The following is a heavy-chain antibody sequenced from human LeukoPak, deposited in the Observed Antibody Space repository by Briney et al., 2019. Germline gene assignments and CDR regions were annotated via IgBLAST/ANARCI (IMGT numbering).Heavy chain of an antibody. CDR2: IYYSGST. J-gene: IGHJ4*02. CDR1: GGSISSSSYY. D-gene: IGHD3-16*02. CDR3: ARSDKITFGEVIVDY. V-gene: IGHV4-39*01. Sequence: PSETLSLTCTVSGGSISSSSYYWGWIRQPPGKGLEWIGSIYYSGSTYYNPSLKSRVTISVDTSKNQFSLKLSSVTAADTAVYYCARSDKITFGEVIVDYWGQGTLVTVYS.